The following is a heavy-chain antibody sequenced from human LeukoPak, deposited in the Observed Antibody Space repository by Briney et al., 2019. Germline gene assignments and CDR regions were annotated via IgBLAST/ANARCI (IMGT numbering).Heavy chain of an antibody. CDR1: GYTFTGYY. J-gene: IGHJ6*03. D-gene: IGHD3-10*01. CDR3: ARVGWFGEKYYYYYMDV. V-gene: IGHV1-2*02. CDR2: INPNSGGT. Sequence: ASVKVSCKASGYTFTGYYMRLVRQAPGQGLEWMGWINPNSGGTNYAQKFQGRVTMTRDTSISTAYMELSRLRSDDTAVYYCARVGWFGEKYYYYYMDVWGKGTTVTISS.